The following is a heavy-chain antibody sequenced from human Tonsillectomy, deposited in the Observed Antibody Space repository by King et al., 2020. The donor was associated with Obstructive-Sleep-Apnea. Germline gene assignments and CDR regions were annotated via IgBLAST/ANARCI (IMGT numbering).Heavy chain of an antibody. D-gene: IGHD5-12*01. Sequence: QLQESGPGLVKPSETLSLTCTVSGGSISSFYWNWIRQPPGKGLEGIGYIYFSGSTNYNPSLTSRVTISVDTSKNQFSLKLSSVTAADTAVYYCARGVVATIFDYWGQGTLVTVSS. CDR3: ARGVVATIFDY. V-gene: IGHV4-59*01. CDR2: IYFSGST. CDR1: GGSISSFY. J-gene: IGHJ4*02.